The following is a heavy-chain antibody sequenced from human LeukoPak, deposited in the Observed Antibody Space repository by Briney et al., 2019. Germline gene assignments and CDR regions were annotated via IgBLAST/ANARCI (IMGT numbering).Heavy chain of an antibody. V-gene: IGHV3-74*01. CDR3: ARELPFDY. Sequence: PGGSLRLSCAASGFTFSSYWMHWVRQTPGKGLVWVSRIRGDGSSTTYAESVKGRFTISSDNAKNTLYLQMNTLRAEDTAVYYCARELPFDYWGQGTLVTVSS. CDR1: GFTFSSYW. J-gene: IGHJ4*02. CDR2: IRGDGSST.